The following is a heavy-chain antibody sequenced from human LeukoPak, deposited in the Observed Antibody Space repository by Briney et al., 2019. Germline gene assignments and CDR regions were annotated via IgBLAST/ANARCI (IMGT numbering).Heavy chain of an antibody. Sequence: ASVKVSCKASGYTFTSYDINWVRQATGQGLEWMGWMNPNSGNTGYAQKFQGRVTMTRNTSISTAYMELSSLRSEDTAVYYCARAPQPRSGYSSGWGKKYYLDYWGQGPLVTVPS. CDR3: ARAPQPRSGYSSGWGKKYYLDY. V-gene: IGHV1-8*01. J-gene: IGHJ4*02. D-gene: IGHD6-19*01. CDR2: MNPNSGNT. CDR1: GYTFTSYD.